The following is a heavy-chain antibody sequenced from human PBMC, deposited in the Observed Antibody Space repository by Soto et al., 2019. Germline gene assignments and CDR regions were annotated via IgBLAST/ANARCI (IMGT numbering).Heavy chain of an antibody. CDR1: VFTFSSYA. CDR2: ISYDGSNK. CDR3: ARDEAVAGNWFDP. D-gene: IGHD6-19*01. V-gene: IGHV3-30-3*01. Sequence: WWSLRLSCSASVFTFSSYAMHWVRQAPGKGLEWVAVISYDGSNKYYADSVKGRFTISRDNSKNTLYLQMNSLRAEDTAVYYCARDEAVAGNWFDPWGQGTLVTVSS. J-gene: IGHJ5*02.